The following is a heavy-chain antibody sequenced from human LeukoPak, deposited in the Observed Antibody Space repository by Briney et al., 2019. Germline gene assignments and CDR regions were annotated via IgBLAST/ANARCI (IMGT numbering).Heavy chain of an antibody. V-gene: IGHV4-38-2*02. CDR2: IYHSGST. D-gene: IGHD6-13*01. Sequence: SETLSLTCTVSGYSISSVYFWGWIRQPPGKGLEWIGSIYHSGSTYYNPSLKSRVTISVDTSKNQFSLKLSSVTAADTAVYYCARHRQGGIYSSGWYGFDYWGQGTLVTVSS. CDR3: ARHRQGGIYSSGWYGFDY. CDR1: GYSISSVYF. J-gene: IGHJ4*02.